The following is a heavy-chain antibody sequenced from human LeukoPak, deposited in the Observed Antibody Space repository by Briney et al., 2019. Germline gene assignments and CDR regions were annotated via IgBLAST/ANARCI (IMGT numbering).Heavy chain of an antibody. J-gene: IGHJ4*02. CDR3: GSGYDIDY. Sequence: GGSLRLSCAASGITFGNNWMHWVRQGPGKGLVWISRINSDGGGAIYADSVKGRFTISRDNAKNSLYLQMSSLRAEDTAVYYCGSGYDIDYWGQGILVTVSP. CDR2: INSDGGGA. D-gene: IGHD3-3*01. V-gene: IGHV3-74*01. CDR1: GITFGNNW.